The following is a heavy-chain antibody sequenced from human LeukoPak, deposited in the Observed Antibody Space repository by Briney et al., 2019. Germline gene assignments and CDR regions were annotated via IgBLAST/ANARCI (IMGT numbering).Heavy chain of an antibody. CDR1: GYTFTSYG. D-gene: IGHD1-26*01. CDR3: ARDRFRGSTGNHFAY. J-gene: IGHJ4*02. V-gene: IGHV1-18*01. CDR2: ISAYNGNT. Sequence: GASVKVSCKASGYTFTSYGISWVRQAPGQGLEWMGWISAYNGNTNYAQKLQGRVTMTTDTSTSTAYMEVRSLRSDDTAVYFCARDRFRGSTGNHFAYWGQGTLVTVSS.